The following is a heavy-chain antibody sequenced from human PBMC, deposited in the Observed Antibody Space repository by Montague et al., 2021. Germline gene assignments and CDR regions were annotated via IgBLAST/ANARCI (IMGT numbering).Heavy chain of an antibody. D-gene: IGHD2-15*01. Sequence: SETLSLTCSVSGDSINGWYWSWIRQPPGKGLEWIGSVFYSGATNYNPSLKSRVTMSADTSKNQVSLKVNSVTAADTAVYYCARQGFYVGGGFFIWGLGTLVTASS. CDR3: ARQGFYVGGGFFI. V-gene: IGHV4-59*01. CDR2: VFYSGAT. J-gene: IGHJ4*02. CDR1: GDSINGWY.